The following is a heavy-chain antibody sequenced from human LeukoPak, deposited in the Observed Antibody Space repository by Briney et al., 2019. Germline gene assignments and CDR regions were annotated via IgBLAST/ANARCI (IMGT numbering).Heavy chain of an antibody. D-gene: IGHD2-2*01. Sequence: PGGSLRLSCAASGFTVSSSYVNWVRQAPGKGLEWVSVIYSGGSAYYADSAKGRFTTSRDNSKNTLDLQMNSLRTEDTAVYYCARGLRSSTTWGAIDIWGQGTMVTVSS. CDR1: GFTVSSSY. CDR2: IYSGGSA. V-gene: IGHV3-66*02. J-gene: IGHJ3*02. CDR3: ARGLRSSTTWGAIDI.